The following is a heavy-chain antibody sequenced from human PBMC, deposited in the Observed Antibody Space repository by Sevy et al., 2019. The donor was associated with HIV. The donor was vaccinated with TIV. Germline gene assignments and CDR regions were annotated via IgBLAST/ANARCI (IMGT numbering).Heavy chain of an antibody. D-gene: IGHD2-15*01. CDR2: ISPHNGDT. Sequence: ASVKVSCKVSGYTFSTYRITWVRQAPGQGLEWMGWISPHNGDTNYARKLQGKVSMTTDTSTTTAYMELRGLTSDDTAPYCCARAFCSGGRCYSLAYWGQGTLVTVSS. CDR3: ARAFCSGGRCYSLAY. V-gene: IGHV1-18*01. CDR1: GYTFSTYR. J-gene: IGHJ4*02.